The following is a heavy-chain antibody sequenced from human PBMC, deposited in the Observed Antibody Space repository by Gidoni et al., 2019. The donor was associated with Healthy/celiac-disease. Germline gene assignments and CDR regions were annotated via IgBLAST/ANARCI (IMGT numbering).Heavy chain of an antibody. CDR1: GYPFTGYY. CDR3: ARSPIIAAAGTTYYYYGMDV. CDR2: INPNSGGT. Sequence: QVQLVQAGAEVKKPGASVKVSCKASGYPFTGYYMHWVRQAPGQGLEWMGWINPNSGGTNYAQKFQGRVTMTRDTSISTAYMELSRLRSNDTAVYYCARSPIIAAAGTTYYYYGMDVWGQGTTVTVSS. J-gene: IGHJ6*02. V-gene: IGHV1-2*02. D-gene: IGHD6-13*01.